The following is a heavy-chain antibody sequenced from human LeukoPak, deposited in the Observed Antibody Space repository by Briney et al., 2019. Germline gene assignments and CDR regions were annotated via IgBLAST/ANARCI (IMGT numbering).Heavy chain of an antibody. D-gene: IGHD3/OR15-3a*01. CDR2: IDPGSDTS. V-gene: IGHV1-46*01. CDR1: GYPFTTYY. J-gene: IGHJ4*02. Sequence: GASVKVSCKASGYPFTTYYIHWVRQAPGQGLEWMGIIDPGSDTSSYAQKFQGRVTMTRDTSTTTVYMELNSLRSEDTAVYYCARGLSLTDTCMIFRGQGTLVTVSS. CDR3: ARGLSLTDTCMIF.